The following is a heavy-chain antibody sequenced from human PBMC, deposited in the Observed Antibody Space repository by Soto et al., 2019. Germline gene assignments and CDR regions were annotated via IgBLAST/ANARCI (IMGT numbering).Heavy chain of an antibody. Sequence: GGSLRLSCTASGFTFSSHAMTWVRQAPGKGLEWVSGLSDSGGSIYYADSVKGRFTISRDNSMNTLYLQMKTLRAEDTAVYYCASGTNGAFFVYWGQGILVTVSS. CDR3: ASGTNGAFFVY. D-gene: IGHD2-8*01. V-gene: IGHV3-23*01. J-gene: IGHJ4*02. CDR1: GFTFSSHA. CDR2: LSDSGGSI.